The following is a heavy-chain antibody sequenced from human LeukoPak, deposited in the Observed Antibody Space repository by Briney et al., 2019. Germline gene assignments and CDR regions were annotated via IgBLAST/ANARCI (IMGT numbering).Heavy chain of an antibody. CDR1: GFTVSSKY. D-gene: IGHD6-19*01. V-gene: IGHV3-53*01. Sequence: PGGFLRLSCAASGFTVSSKYMSWGRRAPGKGLEWVSVIYSGGSTYYADSVKGRFTISRDNSKNTLYLQMNSLRAEDTAVYYCARGIRQSVAAGRHTEEPYYFDYWGQGTLVTVSS. CDR3: ARGIRQSVAAGRHTEEPYYFDY. CDR2: IYSGGST. J-gene: IGHJ4*02.